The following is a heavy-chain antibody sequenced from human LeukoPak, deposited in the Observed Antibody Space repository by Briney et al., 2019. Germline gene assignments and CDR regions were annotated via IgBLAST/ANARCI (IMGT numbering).Heavy chain of an antibody. V-gene: IGHV1-69*13. Sequence: SVKVSCKASGGTFSSYAISWVRQAPGQGLEWMGGIIPIFGTANYAQKFQGRVTITADESTSTAYMELSSLRSEDTAVYYCARSLLRFLEWSNYYYYMDVWGKGTTVTVSS. D-gene: IGHD3-3*01. CDR1: GGTFSSYA. CDR2: IIPIFGTA. J-gene: IGHJ6*03. CDR3: ARSLLRFLEWSNYYYYMDV.